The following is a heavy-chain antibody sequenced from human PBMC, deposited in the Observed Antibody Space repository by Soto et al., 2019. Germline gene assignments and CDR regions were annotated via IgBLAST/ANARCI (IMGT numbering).Heavy chain of an antibody. CDR1: GGSIRGNF. Sequence: QVQLQESGPGLVKPSETLSLTCTVSGGSIRGNFWSWIRQPPGRGPEWVGYVHSSSISGTHYNPFLKSRITISEDTSKNQLSLKVTSVTAADTAVYYCAKHVAGTNWYFDVWGRGTLVTVSS. CDR3: AKHVAGTNWYFDV. CDR2: VHSSSISGT. V-gene: IGHV4-59*08. D-gene: IGHD6-19*01. J-gene: IGHJ2*01.